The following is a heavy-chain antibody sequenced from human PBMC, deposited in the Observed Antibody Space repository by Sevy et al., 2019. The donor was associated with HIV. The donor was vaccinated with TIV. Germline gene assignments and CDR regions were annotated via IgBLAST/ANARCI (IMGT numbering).Heavy chain of an antibody. Sequence: GGSLRLSCVASGFTLNGYWMHWVRQAPGKGLEWVANIKQDGSVKYYVDSVKGRFTISRDNARNLLYLQMNSLRVEDTALYYCVRAIAADGSFWGQGTLVTVSS. J-gene: IGHJ4*02. CDR2: IKQDGSVK. D-gene: IGHD6-13*01. V-gene: IGHV3-7*01. CDR1: GFTLNGYW. CDR3: VRAIAADGSF.